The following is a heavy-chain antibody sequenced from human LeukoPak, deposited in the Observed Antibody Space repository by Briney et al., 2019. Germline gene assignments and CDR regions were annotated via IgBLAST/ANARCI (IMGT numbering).Heavy chain of an antibody. J-gene: IGHJ4*02. CDR3: AKESKETTRYYFDS. Sequence: PGKSLRLSCAASGFTFRSYGMHWVRQAPGKGLEWVAVISYDGSNKYYVDSVKGRFSISRDSSKNTLYLQMNSLRAEDTAVYYCAKESKETTRYYFDSWGQGTLVTVSS. D-gene: IGHD4-11*01. CDR1: GFTFRSYG. CDR2: ISYDGSNK. V-gene: IGHV3-30*18.